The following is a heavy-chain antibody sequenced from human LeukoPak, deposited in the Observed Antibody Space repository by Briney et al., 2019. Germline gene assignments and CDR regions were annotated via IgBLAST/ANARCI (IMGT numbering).Heavy chain of an antibody. Sequence: SVKVSCKASGGTFSSYAISWVRQAPGQGLEWMGGIIPIFGTANYAQKLQGRVTITTDESTSTAYMELSSLRSEDTAVYYCARSFYDSSGFYYYYYYMDVWGKGTTVTVSS. D-gene: IGHD3-22*01. V-gene: IGHV1-69*05. CDR3: ARSFYDSSGFYYYYYYMDV. J-gene: IGHJ6*03. CDR1: GGTFSSYA. CDR2: IIPIFGTA.